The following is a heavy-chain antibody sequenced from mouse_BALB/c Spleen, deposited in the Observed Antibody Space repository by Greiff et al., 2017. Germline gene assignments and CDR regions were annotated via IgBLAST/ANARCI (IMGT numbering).Heavy chain of an antibody. CDR3: ARGAGPAWFAY. J-gene: IGHJ3*01. D-gene: IGHD3-3*01. CDR2: IYPGDGDT. Sequence: QVQLQQSGPELVKPGASVKISCKASGYAFSSSWMNWVKQRPGQGLEWIGRIYPGDGDTNYNGKFKGKATLTADKSSSTAYMQLSSLTSVDSAVYFCARGAGPAWFAYWGQGTLVTVSA. V-gene: IGHV1-82*01. CDR1: GYAFSSSW.